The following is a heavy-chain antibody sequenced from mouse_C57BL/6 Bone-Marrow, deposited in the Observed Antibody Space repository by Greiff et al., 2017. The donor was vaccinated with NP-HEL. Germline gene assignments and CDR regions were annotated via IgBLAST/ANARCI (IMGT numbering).Heavy chain of an antibody. CDR2: LNPGSGGT. CDR1: GYAFTNYL. V-gene: IGHV1-54*01. CDR3: ARTGTGGLFDY. J-gene: IGHJ2*01. D-gene: IGHD4-1*01. Sequence: QVQLQQSGAELVRPGTSVKVSCKASGYAFTNYLIEWVKQRPGQGLEWIGVLNPGSGGTNYNEKFKGKATLTADNSSSTAYMQLSSLTSEDSAVYFCARTGTGGLFDYWGQGTTLTVSS.